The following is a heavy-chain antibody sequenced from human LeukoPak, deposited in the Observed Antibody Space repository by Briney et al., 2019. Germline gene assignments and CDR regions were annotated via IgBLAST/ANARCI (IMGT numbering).Heavy chain of an antibody. Sequence: GGSLRLSCAASGFTFSSYEMNWVRQAPGKGLEWVSYISSSGSTIYYADSVKGRFTISRDNAKNSLYLQMNSLRAEDTAVYYCARGLMDTAMGSFDCWGQGTLVTVSS. CDR2: ISSSGSTI. V-gene: IGHV3-48*03. J-gene: IGHJ4*02. CDR1: GFTFSSYE. CDR3: ARGLMDTAMGSFDC. D-gene: IGHD5-18*01.